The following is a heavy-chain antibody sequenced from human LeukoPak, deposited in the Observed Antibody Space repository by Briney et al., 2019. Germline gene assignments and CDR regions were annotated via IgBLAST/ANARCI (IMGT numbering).Heavy chain of an antibody. V-gene: IGHV3-48*04. J-gene: IGHJ3*02. CDR3: ARALRVVVTDPEVAFDI. Sequence: GGSLRLSCEASGFTFSSYSMNWVRQAPGKGLEWVSYISSRSSTIYYADSVKGRFTISRDNAKNSLYLQMNSLRAEDTAVYYCARALRVVVTDPEVAFDIWGQGTMVTVSS. CDR2: ISSRSSTI. CDR1: GFTFSSYS. D-gene: IGHD2-21*02.